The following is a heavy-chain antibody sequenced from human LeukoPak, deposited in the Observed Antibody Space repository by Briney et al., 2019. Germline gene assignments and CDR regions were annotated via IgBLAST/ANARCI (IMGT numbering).Heavy chain of an antibody. V-gene: IGHV1-18*01. D-gene: IGHD6-6*01. J-gene: IGHJ5*02. CDR2: ISAYNGNT. CDR1: GYTFTSYG. CDR3: ARGPKFEQLVRDLDP. Sequence: ASVKVSCKASGYTFTSYGISWVRQAPGQGLEWMGWISAYNGNTNYAQKLQGRVTMTTDTSTSTAYMELRSLRSDDTAVYYCARGPKFEQLVRDLDPWGQGTLVTVSS.